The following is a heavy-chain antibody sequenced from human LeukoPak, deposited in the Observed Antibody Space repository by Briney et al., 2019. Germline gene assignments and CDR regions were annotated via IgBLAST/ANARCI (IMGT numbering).Heavy chain of an antibody. CDR2: ISSSSSYI. Sequence: GGSLRLSCAASGFTFSSYSMNWVRQAPGKGLEWVSSISSSSSYIYYADSVKGRFTISRDNAKNSLYLQMNSLRAEDTAVYYCARGEYGSGSYHIDYWGQGTLVTVSS. J-gene: IGHJ4*02. V-gene: IGHV3-21*01. CDR1: GFTFSSYS. CDR3: ARGEYGSGSYHIDY. D-gene: IGHD3-10*01.